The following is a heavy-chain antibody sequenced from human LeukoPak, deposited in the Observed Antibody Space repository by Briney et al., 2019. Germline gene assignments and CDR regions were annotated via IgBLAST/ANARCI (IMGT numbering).Heavy chain of an antibody. CDR3: ARDGIAAAGMMRAFDI. V-gene: IGHV3-30-3*01. CDR1: GFTFSSYA. D-gene: IGHD6-13*01. J-gene: IGHJ3*02. CDR2: ISYDGSNK. Sequence: GRSLRLSCAASGFTFSSYAMHWVRQAPGKGLEWVAVISYDGSNKYYADSVKGRFTISRDNSKNTLYLQMNSLRAEDTAVYYCARDGIAAAGMMRAFDIWGQGTMVTVSS.